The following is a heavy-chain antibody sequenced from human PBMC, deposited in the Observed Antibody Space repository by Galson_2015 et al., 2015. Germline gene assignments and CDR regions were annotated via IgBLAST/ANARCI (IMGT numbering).Heavy chain of an antibody. CDR3: ARTYYDFWSGSSFYMDV. V-gene: IGHV4-59*01. J-gene: IGHJ6*03. CDR1: GGSISSYY. Sequence: ETLSLTCTVSGGSISSYYWSWIRQPPGKGLEWIGYIYYSGSTNYNPSLKSRVTISVDTSKNQFSLKLSSVTAADTAVYYCARTYYDFWSGSSFYMDVWGKGTTVTVSS. D-gene: IGHD3-3*01. CDR2: IYYSGST.